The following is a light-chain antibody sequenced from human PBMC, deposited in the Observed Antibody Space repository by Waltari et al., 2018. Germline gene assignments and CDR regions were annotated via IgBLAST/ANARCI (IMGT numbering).Light chain of an antibody. J-gene: IGLJ2*01. Sequence: SALTQPASVSGSPGQSLTISCTGSTSDVGGYNLVSWYRQFPNKAPQLIIYEGTRRPSGVSSRFSASKSGNTASLTISGLQAEDEALYFCSSYARSDNSVLFGGGTQLSVL. CDR2: EGT. V-gene: IGLV2-23*01. CDR1: TSDVGGYNL. CDR3: SSYARSDNSVL.